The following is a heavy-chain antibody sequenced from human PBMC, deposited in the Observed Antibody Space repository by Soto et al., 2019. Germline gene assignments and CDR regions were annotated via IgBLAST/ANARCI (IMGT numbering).Heavy chain of an antibody. CDR1: GYGFTTYG. Sequence: QIHLVQSGAEVKKPGASVKVSCKGSGYGFTTYGITWVRQAPGQGLEWSAWISAHNGNTNYAQKLQGRVTVTRDTSTRPAYMALRGLRSDDTAVYYCARGRYGDYWGQGALVTVSS. CDR2: ISAHNGNT. D-gene: IGHD1-1*01. J-gene: IGHJ4*02. CDR3: ARGRYGDY. V-gene: IGHV1-18*01.